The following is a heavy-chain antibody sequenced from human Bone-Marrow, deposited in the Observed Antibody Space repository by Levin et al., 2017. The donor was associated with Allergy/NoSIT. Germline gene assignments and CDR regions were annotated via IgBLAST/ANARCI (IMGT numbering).Heavy chain of an antibody. CDR3: ARERVVIIRDYYYYDGMDV. D-gene: IGHD3-3*01. J-gene: IGHJ6*02. V-gene: IGHV3-21*01. Sequence: GESLKISCAASGFTFSSYSMNWVRQAPGKGLEWVSSISSSSSYIYYADSVKGRFTISRDNAKNSLYLQMNSLRAEDTAVYYCARERVVIIRDYYYYDGMDVWGQGTTVTVSS. CDR2: ISSSSSYI. CDR1: GFTFSSYS.